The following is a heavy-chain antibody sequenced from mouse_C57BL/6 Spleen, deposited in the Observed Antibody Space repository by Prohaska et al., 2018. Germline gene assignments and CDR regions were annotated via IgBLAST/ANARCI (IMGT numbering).Heavy chain of an antibody. J-gene: IGHJ2*01. CDR2: SDPSDSYT. CDR3: AVTGTRDYFDC. V-gene: IGHV1-50*01. D-gene: IGHD4-1*01. CDR1: GYTFTSYW. Sequence: SGYTFTSYWMQWVKQRPGQGLEWIGESDPSDSYTNYNQKFKGKATLTVDTASSTAYMQLSSLTSEDSAVYYCAVTGTRDYFDCWGQGTNLTVSS.